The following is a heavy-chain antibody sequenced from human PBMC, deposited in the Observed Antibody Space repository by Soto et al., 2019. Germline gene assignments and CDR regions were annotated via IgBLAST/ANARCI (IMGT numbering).Heavy chain of an antibody. CDR1: GGSISRGGYS. V-gene: IGHV4-30-2*01. Sequence: KPSETLSLTCAVSGGSISRGGYSWSWIRQPPGKGLEWIGYIYHSGSTYYNPSLKSRVTISVDRSKNQFSLKLSSVTAADTAVYYCARVMGYCSGGSCSASSSSDPWGQGPLVSVSS. CDR3: ARVMGYCSGGSCSASSSSDP. D-gene: IGHD2-15*01. J-gene: IGHJ5*02. CDR2: IYHSGST.